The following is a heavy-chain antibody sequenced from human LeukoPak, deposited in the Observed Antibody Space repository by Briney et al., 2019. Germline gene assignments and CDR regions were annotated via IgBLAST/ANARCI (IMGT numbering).Heavy chain of an antibody. D-gene: IGHD6-19*01. CDR1: GFTFSSYG. CDR2: IWYDGSNK. J-gene: IGHJ4*02. V-gene: IGHV3-33*01. CDR3: VRDSSVFSYYFDY. Sequence: GRSLRLSCAASGFTFSSYGMHWVRQAPGKGLEWVAVIWYDGSNKYYADSVKGRFTISRDNSRNTLYLQMNSLRAEDTAVYYCVRDSSVFSYYFDYWGQGTLVSVSS.